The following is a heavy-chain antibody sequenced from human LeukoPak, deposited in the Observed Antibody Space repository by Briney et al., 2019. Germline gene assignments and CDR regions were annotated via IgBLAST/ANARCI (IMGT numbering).Heavy chain of an antibody. V-gene: IGHV1-69*13. CDR3: ARGQGSGYYPVGYYYYYMDV. D-gene: IGHD3-3*01. J-gene: IGHJ6*03. CDR1: GGTFSSYA. CDR2: IIPIFGTA. Sequence: VASVKVSCKASGGTFSSYAISWVRQAPGRGLEWMGGIIPIFGTANYAQKFQGRVTITADESTSTAYMELSSLRSEDTAVYYCARGQGSGYYPVGYYYYYMDVWGKGTTVTVSS.